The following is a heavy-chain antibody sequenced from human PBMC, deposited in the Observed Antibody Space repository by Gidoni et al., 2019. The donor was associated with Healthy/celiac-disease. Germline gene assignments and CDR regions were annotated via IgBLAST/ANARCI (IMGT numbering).Heavy chain of an antibody. Sequence: EVQLVASGGGLVQPGGSLKLSCAASAFTFRGAAMHWVRQASGKGLEWVGRIRSKANSYATAYAASVKGRFTISRDDSKNTAYLQMNSLKTEDTAVYYCTSQYYYDSSTPGDYWGQGTLVTVSS. D-gene: IGHD3-22*01. J-gene: IGHJ4*02. CDR3: TSQYYYDSSTPGDY. V-gene: IGHV3-73*02. CDR2: IRSKANSYAT. CDR1: AFTFRGAA.